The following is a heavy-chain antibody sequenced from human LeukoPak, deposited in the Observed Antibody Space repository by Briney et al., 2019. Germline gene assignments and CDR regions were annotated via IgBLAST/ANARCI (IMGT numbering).Heavy chain of an antibody. CDR3: ARGKWRATRLGFDY. V-gene: IGHV4-39*01. CDR2: VTYSGTT. D-gene: IGHD1-26*01. J-gene: IGHJ4*02. Sequence: SETLSLTCSVSGGSITRSNYCWGWVRQFPGKGLEWIGVVTYSGTTYSNPSLKGRVAMTIDTSRSQFSLKLSSVTAADTAMYYCARGKWRATRLGFDYWGQGTLVTVSS. CDR1: GGSITRSNYC.